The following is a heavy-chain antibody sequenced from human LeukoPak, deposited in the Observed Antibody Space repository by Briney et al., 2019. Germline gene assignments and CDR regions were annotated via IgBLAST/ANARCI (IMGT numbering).Heavy chain of an antibody. CDR1: GFTFSSYA. CDR3: ANPSEYGDYDY. V-gene: IGHV3-23*01. CDR2: ISASGGST. Sequence: GGSLRLSCAASGFTFSSYAMSWVRQAPGKGLEWVSAISASGGSTYYADSVKGRFTISRDNSKNTLYLQMNSLRAEDTAVYYCANPSEYGDYDYWGQGTLVTVSS. D-gene: IGHD4-17*01. J-gene: IGHJ4*02.